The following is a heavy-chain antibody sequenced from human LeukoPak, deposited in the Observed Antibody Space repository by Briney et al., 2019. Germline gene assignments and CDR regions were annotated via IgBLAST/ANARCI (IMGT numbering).Heavy chain of an antibody. J-gene: IGHJ3*02. V-gene: IGHV3-30*04. Sequence: QTGGSLRLSCAASGFTFSSYAMHWVRQAPGKGLERVAVISYDGSNKYYADTVKGRFTISRDNSKNTLYLQMNSLRAEDTAVYYCARDNWDDADAFDIWGQGTMVTVSS. D-gene: IGHD1-20*01. CDR1: GFTFSSYA. CDR3: ARDNWDDADAFDI. CDR2: ISYDGSNK.